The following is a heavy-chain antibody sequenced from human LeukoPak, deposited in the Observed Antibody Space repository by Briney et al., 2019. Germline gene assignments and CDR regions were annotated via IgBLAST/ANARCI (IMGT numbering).Heavy chain of an antibody. CDR2: IRYDGSNK. CDR3: ARDFYGSGSSESSYYYGMDV. CDR1: GFTFSSYG. J-gene: IGHJ6*02. V-gene: IGHV3-30*02. Sequence: GGSLRLSCAASGFTFSSYGMHWVRQAPGKGLEWVAFIRYDGSNKYYADSVKGRFTISRDNSKNTLYLQMNSLRPEDTAVYYCARDFYGSGSSESSYYYGMDVWGQGTTVTVSS. D-gene: IGHD3-10*01.